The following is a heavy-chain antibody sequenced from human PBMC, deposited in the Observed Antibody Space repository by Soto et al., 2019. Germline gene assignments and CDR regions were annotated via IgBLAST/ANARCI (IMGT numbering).Heavy chain of an antibody. D-gene: IGHD3-10*01. CDR1: GGSISTYY. CDR3: ARNYYTRDYHYYMDV. CDR2: IYYSGST. V-gene: IGHV4-59*01. Sequence: SETLSLTCTVSGGSISTYYWSWIRQTPGEGLEWIGCIYYSGSTNYNPSLKSRVTISVDTSQNQISLQLSSVTAADTAVYYCARNYYTRDYHYYMDVWGKGTTVTVSS. J-gene: IGHJ6*03.